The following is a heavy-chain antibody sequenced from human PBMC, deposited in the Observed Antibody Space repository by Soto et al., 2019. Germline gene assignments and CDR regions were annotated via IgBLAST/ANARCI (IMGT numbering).Heavy chain of an antibody. J-gene: IGHJ3*02. CDR2: IYYSGST. CDR1: GGSISSYY. CDR3: ASSHRGYSYGYGARVSAFDI. Sequence: SETVSLTCTVSGGSISSYYWSWIRQPPGKGLEWIGYIYYSGSTNYNPSLKSRVTISVDTSKNQFSLKLSSVTAADTAVYYCASSHRGYSYGYGARVSAFDIWGQGTMVTVSS. D-gene: IGHD5-18*01. V-gene: IGHV4-59*01.